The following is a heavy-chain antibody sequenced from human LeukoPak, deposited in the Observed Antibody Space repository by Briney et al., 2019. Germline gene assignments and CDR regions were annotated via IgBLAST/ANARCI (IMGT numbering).Heavy chain of an antibody. CDR1: GYTFTGYY. V-gene: IGHV1-2*02. CDR2: INPNSGGT. D-gene: IGHD6-13*01. Sequence: VSVKVSCKASGYTFTGYYMHWVRQAPGQGLEWMGWINPNSGGTNYAQKFQGRVTMTRDTSISTAYMELSRLRSDDTAVYYCARGSSWYDYFDYWGQGTLVTVSS. CDR3: ARGSSWYDYFDY. J-gene: IGHJ4*02.